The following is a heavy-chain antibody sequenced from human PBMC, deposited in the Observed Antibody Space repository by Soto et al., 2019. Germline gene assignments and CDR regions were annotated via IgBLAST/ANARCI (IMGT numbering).Heavy chain of an antibody. V-gene: IGHV1-69*06. Sequence: QVQLVQSGAEVKKPGSSVKVSCKASGGTFSSYAISWVRQAPGQGLEWMGGIIPIFGTANYAQKFQGRVTITADKSTSTAYMELSSLRSEDTAVYYCARDFRHNYYDSSGYSDYWGQGTLVNVSS. CDR2: IIPIFGTA. CDR3: ARDFRHNYYDSSGYSDY. D-gene: IGHD3-22*01. J-gene: IGHJ4*02. CDR1: GGTFSSYA.